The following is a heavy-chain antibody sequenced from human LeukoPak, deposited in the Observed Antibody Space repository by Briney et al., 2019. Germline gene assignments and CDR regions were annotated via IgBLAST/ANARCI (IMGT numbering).Heavy chain of an antibody. Sequence: GASVKVSCKASGGTFSSYAISWVRQAPGQGLEWMGGIIPIFGTANYAQKFQGRVTITADKSTSTAYMELSSLRSEDTAVYYCARETSYSSGPPTFDYWGQGTLVTVSS. CDR2: IIPIFGTA. J-gene: IGHJ4*02. CDR1: GGTFSSYA. CDR3: ARETSYSSGPPTFDY. V-gene: IGHV1-69*06. D-gene: IGHD6-19*01.